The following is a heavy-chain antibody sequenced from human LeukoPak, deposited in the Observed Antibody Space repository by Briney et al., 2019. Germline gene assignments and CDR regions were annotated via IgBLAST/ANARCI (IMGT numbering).Heavy chain of an antibody. CDR3: ARDYYGSGSSLVDY. D-gene: IGHD3-10*01. V-gene: IGHV3-11*01. J-gene: IGHJ4*02. Sequence: PGGSLRLSCAASGFTFSDYYKSWIRQAPGKGLEWLSYISSSGSTIYYADSVKGRFTISRDNAKNSLSLQMNSLRAEDTAVYYCARDYYGSGSSLVDYWGQGTLVTVSS. CDR1: GFTFSDYY. CDR2: ISSSGSTI.